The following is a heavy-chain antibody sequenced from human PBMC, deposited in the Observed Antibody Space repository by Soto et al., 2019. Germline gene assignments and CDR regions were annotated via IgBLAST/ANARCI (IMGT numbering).Heavy chain of an antibody. D-gene: IGHD6-13*01. CDR1: GFTFSSYG. Sequence: PGGSLRLSCAASGFTFSSYGMHWVRQAQGKGLEWVAVIWYDGSNKYYADSVKGRFTISRDNSKTTLYLQMNSLRAEYTAVYYCARDPLRGSSSWYVNWFDPWGQGTLVTVSS. J-gene: IGHJ5*02. CDR2: IWYDGSNK. CDR3: ARDPLRGSSSWYVNWFDP. V-gene: IGHV3-33*01.